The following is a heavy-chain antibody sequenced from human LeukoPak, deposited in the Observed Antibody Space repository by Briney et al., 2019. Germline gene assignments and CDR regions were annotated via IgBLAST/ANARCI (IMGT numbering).Heavy chain of an antibody. CDR2: IYYSGST. Sequence: SETLSLTCTVSGGSINSYYWSWIRQPPGKGLEWIGYIYYSGSTNYNPSLKSRVTISVDTSKNQFSLKLSSVTAADTAVYYCARDRYSSSWEVNNWFDPWGQGTLVTVSS. D-gene: IGHD6-13*01. CDR1: GGSINSYY. CDR3: ARDRYSSSWEVNNWFDP. J-gene: IGHJ5*02. V-gene: IGHV4-59*01.